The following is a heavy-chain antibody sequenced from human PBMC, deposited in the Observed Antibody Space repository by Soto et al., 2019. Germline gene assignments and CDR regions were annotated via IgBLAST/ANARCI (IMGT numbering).Heavy chain of an antibody. CDR1: GYTLTELS. CDR3: ATVSPAAYSSSWQPGRTRGHNWFDP. V-gene: IGHV1-24*01. J-gene: IGHJ5*02. CDR2: FDPEDGET. D-gene: IGHD6-13*01. Sequence: ASVKVSCKVSGYTLTELSMHWVRQAPGKGLEWMGGFDPEDGETIYAQKFQGRVTMTEDTSTDTAYMELSSLRSEDTAVYYCATVSPAAYSSSWQPGRTRGHNWFDPWGQGTLVTVSS.